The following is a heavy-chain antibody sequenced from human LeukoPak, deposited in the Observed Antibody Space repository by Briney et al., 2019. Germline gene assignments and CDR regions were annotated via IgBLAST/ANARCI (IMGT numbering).Heavy chain of an antibody. D-gene: IGHD3-22*01. CDR1: GFSIISNYY. V-gene: IGHV4-38-2*01. J-gene: IGHJ4*02. Sequence: SETLSLTCAVSGFSIISNYYWGWIRQPPGKGLDWIGTIYDSGNTYYNPSLKSRVTISVDTSKNQFSLKLSSVTAADTAVYYCARSPDSPVYFYSSGYDYWGQGTLVTVSS. CDR3: ARSPDSPVYFYSSGYDY. CDR2: IYDSGNT.